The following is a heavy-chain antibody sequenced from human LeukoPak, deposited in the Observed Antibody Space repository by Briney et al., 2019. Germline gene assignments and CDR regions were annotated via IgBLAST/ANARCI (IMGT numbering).Heavy chain of an antibody. CDR3: ARDQALGTTVNLDY. D-gene: IGHD4-17*01. J-gene: IGHJ4*02. V-gene: IGHV1-46*01. CDR1: GCTFTSYY. Sequence: ASVTVSFQASGCTFTSYYMHWVRQAPGQGLAWMGIINPSGGSTSYAQKFQGRVSMTRDTSTSTVYMELSSLRSEDTAVYYCARDQALGTTVNLDYWGQGTLVTVSS. CDR2: INPSGGST.